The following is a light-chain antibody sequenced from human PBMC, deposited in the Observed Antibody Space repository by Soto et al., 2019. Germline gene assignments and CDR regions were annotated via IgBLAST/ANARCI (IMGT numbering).Light chain of an antibody. Sequence: ELVLTQSPGTLSLSPGERATLSCRASQSVSNNYLAWYQQKPGQAPRLLIFDASSRATGIPDRFSGSGSGTDFTLTISRLEPEDFAVYYCQQYGSLSWTFGQGTKVDI. V-gene: IGKV3-20*01. CDR3: QQYGSLSWT. CDR1: QSVSNNY. CDR2: DAS. J-gene: IGKJ1*01.